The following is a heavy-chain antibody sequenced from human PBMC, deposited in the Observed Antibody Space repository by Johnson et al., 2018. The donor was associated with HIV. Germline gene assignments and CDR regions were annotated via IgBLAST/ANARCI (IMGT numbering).Heavy chain of an antibody. J-gene: IGHJ3*02. Sequence: GQLVESGGDLVQPGGSLRLSCAASGFTFSNNYVSWVRQAPGKGLEWVSSISGSGEYTYYADSVKGRFTIARDNSKNTLYLQMNSLTTEDTAVYYCTTTGYDTEDAFVIWGQGTLVTVSS. CDR3: TTTGYDTEDAFVI. D-gene: IGHD3-9*01. V-gene: IGHV3-23*04. CDR1: GFTFSNNY. CDR2: ISGSGEYT.